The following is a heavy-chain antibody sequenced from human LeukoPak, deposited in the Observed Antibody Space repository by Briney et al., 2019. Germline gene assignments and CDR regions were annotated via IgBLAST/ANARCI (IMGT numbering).Heavy chain of an antibody. CDR1: GYTLTELS. Sequence: ASVKVSCKVSGYTLTELSMHWVRQAPGKGLEWMGGFDPEDGETIYAQKFQGRVTMTEDTSTDTAYMELSSLRSEDTAVYYCATFLIYYYDSSGYYQRYFDYWGQGTMVTVSS. CDR3: ATFLIYYYDSSGYYQRYFDY. D-gene: IGHD3-22*01. J-gene: IGHJ4*03. CDR2: FDPEDGET. V-gene: IGHV1-24*01.